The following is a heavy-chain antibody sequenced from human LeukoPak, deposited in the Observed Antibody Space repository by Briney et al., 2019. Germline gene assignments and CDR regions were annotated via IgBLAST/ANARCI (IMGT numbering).Heavy chain of an antibody. CDR2: VSHSGYT. J-gene: IGHJ1*01. V-gene: IGHV4-59*08. CDR3: AGRGQRYFRD. CDR1: RDSISLYY. Sequence: PSETLSLTCTVSRDSISLYYWNWIRLPPGKGLEWIGYVSHSGYTKYNPSLESRVTISLDTSKNQFSLKLSSVTAADTAVYYCAGRGQRYFRDWGQGTLVTVSS.